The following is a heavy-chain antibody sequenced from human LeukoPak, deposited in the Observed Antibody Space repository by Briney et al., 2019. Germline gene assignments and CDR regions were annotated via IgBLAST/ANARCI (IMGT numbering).Heavy chain of an antibody. CDR2: IYSGGSR. D-gene: IGHD2-21*02. V-gene: IGHV3-53*01. J-gene: IGHJ4*02. CDR1: GFTVSSNY. CDR3: ARYKTAGDYFDY. Sequence: GGFLRLSCAASGFTVSSNYMGWVRQAPGKGLEWVSIIYSGGSRYYADSVKGRFTISRDNSKNTLYLQMNTLRAEDTAVYYCARYKTAGDYFDYWGQGTLVTVSS.